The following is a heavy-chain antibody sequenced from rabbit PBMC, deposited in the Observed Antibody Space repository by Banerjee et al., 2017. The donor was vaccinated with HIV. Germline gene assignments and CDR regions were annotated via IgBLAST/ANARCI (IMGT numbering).Heavy chain of an antibody. CDR3: AREGYGDGTGDYDL. CDR2: IYAGSSGSA. D-gene: IGHD7-1*01. Sequence: QEQLEESGGGLVKPEGSLTLTCKASGFDFSSNGMSWVRQAPEKGLEWIGCIYAGSSGSAYYASWAKGRFTISKTSSTTVTLQMTSLTAADTATYFCAREGYGDGTGDYDLWGQGTLVTVS. J-gene: IGHJ4*01. V-gene: IGHV1S45*01. CDR1: GFDFSSNG.